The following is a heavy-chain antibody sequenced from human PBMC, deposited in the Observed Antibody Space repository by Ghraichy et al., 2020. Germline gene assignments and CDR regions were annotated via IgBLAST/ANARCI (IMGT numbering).Heavy chain of an antibody. CDR2: IYPGDSDT. CDR1: GYSFTSYW. J-gene: IGHJ6*03. D-gene: IGHD6-13*01. Sequence: GESQNISCKGSGYSFTSYWIGWVRQMPGKGLEWMGIIYPGDSDTRYSPSFQGQVTISADKSISTAYLQWSSLKASDTAMYYCARLLIAAAGTPHYYYYYMDVWGKGTTVTVSS. V-gene: IGHV5-51*01. CDR3: ARLLIAAAGTPHYYYYYMDV.